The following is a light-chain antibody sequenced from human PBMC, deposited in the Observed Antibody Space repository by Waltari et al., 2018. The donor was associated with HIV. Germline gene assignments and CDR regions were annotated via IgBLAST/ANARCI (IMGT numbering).Light chain of an antibody. J-gene: IGLJ1*01. V-gene: IGLV1-40*01. CDR3: QSYDSRLSGSRV. CDR2: DNT. Sequence: QSVLTQPPSLSGAPGQRVTISCTGSSSHIGAGYGVNWYQQLLRTAPKLLINDNTNRPSGVPDRFAGSKSGTSASLAITGLQAEDEADYYCQSYDSRLSGSRVFGTGTEVTVL. CDR1: SSHIGAGYG.